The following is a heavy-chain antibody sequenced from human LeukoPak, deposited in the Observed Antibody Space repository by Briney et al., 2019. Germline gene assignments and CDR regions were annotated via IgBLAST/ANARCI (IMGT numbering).Heavy chain of an antibody. CDR3: AKRSGGSCWD. V-gene: IGHV3-23*01. CDR2: ISGSDGNT. J-gene: IGHJ4*02. D-gene: IGHD2-15*01. Sequence: GGSLRLSSAASGFTFSNYAMTWVRQAPGKGLEWISGISGSDGNTYYADSVKGRFTISRDNSKNTLFLQMNGLRVEDTAVYYCAKRSGGSCWDWGQGTLVSVSS. CDR1: GFTFSNYA.